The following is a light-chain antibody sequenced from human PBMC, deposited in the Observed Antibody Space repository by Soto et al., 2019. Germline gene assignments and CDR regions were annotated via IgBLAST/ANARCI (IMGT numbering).Light chain of an antibody. Sequence: DIQMTQSTSSLSASVGDRVTITCRASQSIGRYLTWFQQTPGKAPKLLIYATSTLESGVPLRFSGSGSGTDFTITISSLQPVDFATYFCQQSYSFPWTFGQGTKVEI. CDR3: QQSYSFPWT. V-gene: IGKV1-39*01. CDR1: QSIGRY. CDR2: ATS. J-gene: IGKJ1*01.